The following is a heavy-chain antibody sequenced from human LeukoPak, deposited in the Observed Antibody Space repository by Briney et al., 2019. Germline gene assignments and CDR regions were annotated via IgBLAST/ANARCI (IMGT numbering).Heavy chain of an antibody. CDR2: INSDGSST. D-gene: IGHD2-15*01. V-gene: IGHV3-74*01. J-gene: IGHJ4*02. Sequence: GGSLRLSCAASGFTFRNYWMHWVRQAPGKGLVWVSHINSDGSSTTYVDAVKGRFTISRDNAKNTLYLQMNSLRAEDTAVYYCARGEGYLDYWGQGTLVTVSS. CDR3: ARGEGYLDY. CDR1: GFTFRNYW.